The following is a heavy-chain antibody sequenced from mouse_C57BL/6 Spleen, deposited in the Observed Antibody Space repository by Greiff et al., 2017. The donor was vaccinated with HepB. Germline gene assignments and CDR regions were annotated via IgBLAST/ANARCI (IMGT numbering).Heavy chain of an antibody. CDR2: IDPSDSET. CDR3: ARSDGYSPMDY. J-gene: IGHJ4*01. Sequence: QVQLQQPGAELVRPGSSVKLSCKASGYTFTSYWMHWVKQRPIQGLEWIGNIDPSDSETHYNQKFKDKATLTVEKSSSTAYMQLSSLTSEDSAVYYCARSDGYSPMDYWGQGTSVTVSS. D-gene: IGHD1-2*01. CDR1: GYTFTSYW. V-gene: IGHV1-52*01.